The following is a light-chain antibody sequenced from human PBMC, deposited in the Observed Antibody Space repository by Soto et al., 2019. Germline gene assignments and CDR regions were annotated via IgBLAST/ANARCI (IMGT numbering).Light chain of an antibody. CDR3: NSYTDTGTFWV. CDR1: NSDVGGYNH. J-gene: IGLJ3*02. Sequence: QSVLTQPASVSGSPGQSITISCTGTNSDVGGYNHVSWYQHHPGKAPKLMIYEVSNRPSGVSNRFSGSKSGNTASLTISGLQTEDEADYYCNSYTDTGTFWVFGGGTKVTVL. V-gene: IGLV2-14*01. CDR2: EVS.